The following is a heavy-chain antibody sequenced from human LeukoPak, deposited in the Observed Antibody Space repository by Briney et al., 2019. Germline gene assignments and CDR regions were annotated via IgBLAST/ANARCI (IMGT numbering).Heavy chain of an antibody. Sequence: GGSLRLSCAASGFTFSSYSMNWVRQAPGKGLEWVSSISSSSSYIYYADSVKGRFTISRDNAKNSLYLQMNSLRAEDTAVYYCAKAVYYYDSSASFDYWGQGTLVTVSS. D-gene: IGHD3-22*01. CDR3: AKAVYYYDSSASFDY. CDR2: ISSSSSYI. J-gene: IGHJ4*02. V-gene: IGHV3-21*01. CDR1: GFTFSSYS.